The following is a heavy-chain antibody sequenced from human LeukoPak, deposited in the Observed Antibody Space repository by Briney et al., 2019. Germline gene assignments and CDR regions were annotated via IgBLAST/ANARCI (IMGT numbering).Heavy chain of an antibody. V-gene: IGHV3-23*01. D-gene: IGHD3-16*02. J-gene: IGHJ3*02. CDR2: ISGSGGST. Sequence: PGGSLRLSCAASGFTFSSYAMNWVRQAPGKGLEWVSVISGSGGSTYYADSVKGRFTISRDNSKDTLFLQMNSLRVEDTAVYYCAKDLRLGELSDAFDIWGQGTMVTVSS. CDR1: GFTFSSYA. CDR3: AKDLRLGELSDAFDI.